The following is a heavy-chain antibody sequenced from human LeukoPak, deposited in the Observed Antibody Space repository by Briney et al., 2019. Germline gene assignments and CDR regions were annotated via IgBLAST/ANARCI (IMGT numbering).Heavy chain of an antibody. CDR2: MSYDGGHK. Sequence: PSETLSLTCTVSGGSISSSNWWSWVRQPPGKGLEWVAAMSYDGGHKYYADSMKGRFTISRDNSKNTLYLQMNSLRAEDTAVYYCAKGQLVDYGMDVWGQGTTVTVSS. CDR1: GGSISSSN. J-gene: IGHJ6*02. V-gene: IGHV3-30*18. D-gene: IGHD2-15*01. CDR3: AKGQLVDYGMDV.